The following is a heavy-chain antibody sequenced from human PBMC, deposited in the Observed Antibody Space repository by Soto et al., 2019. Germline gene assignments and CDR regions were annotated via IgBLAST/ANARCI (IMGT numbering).Heavy chain of an antibody. Sequence: QVQLVQSGAEVKKPGSSVKVSCKASGGTFSSYAISWVRQAPGQGLERMGGIIPIFGTANYAQKFQGRVTITADESTSTAYMELSSLRSEDTAVYYCARDIRDIVVVPAAIPPQDYYYGMDVWGQGTTVTVSS. CDR1: GGTFSSYA. J-gene: IGHJ6*02. V-gene: IGHV1-69*01. CDR3: ARDIRDIVVVPAAIPPQDYYYGMDV. CDR2: IIPIFGTA. D-gene: IGHD2-2*01.